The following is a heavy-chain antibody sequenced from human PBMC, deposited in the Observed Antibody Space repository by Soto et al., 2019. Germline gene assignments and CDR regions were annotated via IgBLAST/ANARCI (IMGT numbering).Heavy chain of an antibody. CDR2: VYHSGST. V-gene: IGHV4-31*03. CDR3: ARDTGLAPTVWGY. D-gene: IGHD7-27*01. Sequence: QVQLQESGPGLVKPSQTLSLTCSVSGDSIRGGGHYWNWIRQFPGKGLEWIGYVYHSGSTHYNPSLRGRLHISIDTSKNQFSLRLISVTAADTALYYWARDTGLAPTVWGYWGHGTQVTVSS. CDR1: GDSIRGGGHY. J-gene: IGHJ4*03.